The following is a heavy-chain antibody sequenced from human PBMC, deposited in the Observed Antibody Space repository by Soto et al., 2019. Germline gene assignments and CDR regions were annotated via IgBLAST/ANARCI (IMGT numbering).Heavy chain of an antibody. Sequence: SETLSLTCTVSGGSISSYYWSWIRQPPGKGLEWIGYIYYSGSTNYNPSLKSRVTISVDTSKNQFSLKLSSVTAADTAVYYCARQQLVGENFDYWGQGTLVTVSS. V-gene: IGHV4-59*08. CDR2: IYYSGST. D-gene: IGHD6-6*01. J-gene: IGHJ4*02. CDR1: GGSISSYY. CDR3: ARQQLVGENFDY.